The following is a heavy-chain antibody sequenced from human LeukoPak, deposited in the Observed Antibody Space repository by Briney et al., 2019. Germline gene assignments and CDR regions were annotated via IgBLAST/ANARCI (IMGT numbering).Heavy chain of an antibody. Sequence: GGSLRLSCAASGFTVSSNYMRWVRQGPGKGLEWVSVIYSGGSSYYADSVKGRFTISRDNSKNTLYLQMNSLRVEDTAVYYCACGEEYFDHWGQGTLVTVSS. D-gene: IGHD7-27*01. J-gene: IGHJ4*02. CDR2: IYSGGSS. CDR3: ACGEEYFDH. CDR1: GFTVSSNY. V-gene: IGHV3-66*01.